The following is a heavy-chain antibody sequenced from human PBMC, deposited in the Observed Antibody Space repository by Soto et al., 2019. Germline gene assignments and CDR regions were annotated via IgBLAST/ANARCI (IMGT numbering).Heavy chain of an antibody. D-gene: IGHD3-10*01. J-gene: IGHJ4*02. CDR2: IYPGDSDT. V-gene: IGHV5-51*01. CDR1: GYSFTTYW. CDR3: ARTDYYGSGTYVL. Sequence: GESLKISCKGSGYSFTTYWIGWVRQMPGEGLEWMGIIYPGDSDTRYSPSFQAQVTISADKSISTAYLQWSSLKASDTAMYYCARTDYYGSGTYVLWGQGTLVTVSS.